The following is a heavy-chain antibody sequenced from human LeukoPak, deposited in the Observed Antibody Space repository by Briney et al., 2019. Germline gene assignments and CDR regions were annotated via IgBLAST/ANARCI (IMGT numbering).Heavy chain of an antibody. V-gene: IGHV1-46*01. J-gene: IGHJ4*02. Sequence: ASVKVSCTASGYTFTSNYIHWVRQAPGQGLEWMGMIYPRDGSTSYAQKFQGRVTITADESTSTAYMELSSLRSEDTAVYYCARVSGAVATHDYWGQGTLVTVSS. CDR3: ARVSGAVATHDY. CDR2: IYPRDGST. CDR1: GYTFTSNY. D-gene: IGHD5-12*01.